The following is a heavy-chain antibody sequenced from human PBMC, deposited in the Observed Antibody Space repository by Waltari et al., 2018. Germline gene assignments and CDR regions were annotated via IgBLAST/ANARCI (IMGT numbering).Heavy chain of an antibody. CDR3: ARDLGWGSLDY. J-gene: IGHJ4*03. Sequence: QVQLVESGGGVVQAGRSRRISCAARGFNVRSPGLHGVRQAPGRGLEWVADVWADGTHKYYADSVKGRFTISRDESENTVFLQMNSLSAEDTAVYYCARDLGWGSLDYRGQGVLVTVSS. CDR2: VWADGTHK. D-gene: IGHD3-16*01. CDR1: GFNVRSPG. V-gene: IGHV3-33*01.